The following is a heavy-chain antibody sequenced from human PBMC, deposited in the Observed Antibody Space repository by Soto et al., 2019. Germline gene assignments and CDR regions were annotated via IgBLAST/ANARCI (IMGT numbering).Heavy chain of an antibody. V-gene: IGHV4-31*03. CDR3: ARDLGGTTFFDY. J-gene: IGHJ4*02. Sequence: SETLSLTCTVSGGSISSGGYYWSWIRQHPGKGLEWIGYIYYSGSTYYNQSLKSRVKISVDTSKNQFSLKLSSVTAADTAVYYCARDLGGTTFFDYWGQGTLVTVSS. CDR2: IYYSGST. CDR1: GGSISSGGYY. D-gene: IGHD1-1*01.